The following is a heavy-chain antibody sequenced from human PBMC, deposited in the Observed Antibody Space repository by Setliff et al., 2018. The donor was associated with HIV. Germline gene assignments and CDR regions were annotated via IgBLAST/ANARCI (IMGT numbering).Heavy chain of an antibody. V-gene: IGHV4-34*01. Sequence: SETLSLTCAVYGGSFNDYYWSWIRQPPGKGLEWIGEVNHSGSTSYNPSLESRVSISVDTSKNQFSLKLRSVTAADTAVYYCARQPSWGSIDYWGQGTLVTVSS. CDR1: GGSFNDYY. D-gene: IGHD7-27*01. CDR2: VNHSGST. CDR3: ARQPSWGSIDY. J-gene: IGHJ4*02.